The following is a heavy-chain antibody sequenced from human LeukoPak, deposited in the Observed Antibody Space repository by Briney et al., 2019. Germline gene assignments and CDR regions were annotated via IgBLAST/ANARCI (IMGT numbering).Heavy chain of an antibody. CDR1: GGSFSPYY. D-gene: IGHD2-21*02. CDR2: INHSGST. J-gene: IGHJ4*02. V-gene: IGHV4-34*01. CDR3: ARGGFYCGGDCYVDY. Sequence: SETLSLTCAVYGGSFSPYYWSWIRQPPGKGLEWIGEINHSGSTNYNPSLKSRVTISVDTSKNQFSLRLSSVTAADTAVYYCARGGFYCGGDCYVDYWGQGTLVTVSS.